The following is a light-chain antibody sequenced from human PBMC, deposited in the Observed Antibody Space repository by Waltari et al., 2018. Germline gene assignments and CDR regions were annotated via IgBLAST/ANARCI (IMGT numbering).Light chain of an antibody. CDR2: AAS. Sequence: IVMTQSPSSLSASVGDRVPITCRASQSISTYLNWYQQKPGKAPKLLIYAASSLESGVPSRLSGSGSGTDFTLTISSLQPEDFGSYYCQQSYSTPLTFGGGTKVEIK. CDR3: QQSYSTPLT. V-gene: IGKV1-39*01. J-gene: IGKJ4*01. CDR1: QSISTY.